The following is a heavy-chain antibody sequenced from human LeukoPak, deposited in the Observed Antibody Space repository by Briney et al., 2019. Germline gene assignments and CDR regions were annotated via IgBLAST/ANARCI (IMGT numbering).Heavy chain of an antibody. J-gene: IGHJ4*02. Sequence: GGSLRLSCSASGFTFSSYAMHWVRQAPGKGLEWVAVISYDGSNKYYADSVKGRFTISRDNSKNTLYLQMNSLRAEDTAVYYCARATASVAGPHPFDYWGQGTLVTVSS. CDR3: ARATASVAGPHPFDY. CDR1: GFTFSSYA. D-gene: IGHD6-19*01. V-gene: IGHV3-30-3*01. CDR2: ISYDGSNK.